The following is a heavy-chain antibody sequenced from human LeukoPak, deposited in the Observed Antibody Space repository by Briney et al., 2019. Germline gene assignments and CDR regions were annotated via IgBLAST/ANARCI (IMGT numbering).Heavy chain of an antibody. CDR1: GGSISSSNW. Sequence: PSETLSLTCAVSGGSISSSNWWSWVRQPPGKGLEWIGEIYHSGSTNYNPSLKSRVTISVDKSKNQFSLKLSSVTAADTAVYYCAREEGGIAAASGGDYWGQGTLVTASS. CDR2: IYHSGST. CDR3: AREEGGIAAASGGDY. D-gene: IGHD6-13*01. V-gene: IGHV4-4*02. J-gene: IGHJ4*02.